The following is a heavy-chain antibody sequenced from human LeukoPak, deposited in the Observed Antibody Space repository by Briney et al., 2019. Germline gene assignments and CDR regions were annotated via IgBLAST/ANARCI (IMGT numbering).Heavy chain of an antibody. J-gene: IGHJ3*02. CDR1: GYTFTGYY. CDR2: INPNSGGT. CDR3: APTMVRGVRDAFDI. V-gene: IGHV1-2*02. Sequence: ASVKVSCKASGYTFTGYYIHWVRQAPGQGLEWMGWINPNSGGTNYAQKFQGRVTMTRDTSISTAYMELSRLRSDDTAVYYCAPTMVRGVRDAFDIWGQGTMVTVSS. D-gene: IGHD3-10*01.